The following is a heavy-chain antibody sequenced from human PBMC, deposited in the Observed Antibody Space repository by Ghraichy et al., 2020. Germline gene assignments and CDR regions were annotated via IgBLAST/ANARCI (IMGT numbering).Heavy chain of an antibody. D-gene: IGHD2-2*01. CDR3: ASRYCSITACFNSGYDYFET. Sequence: GGSLRLSCAASGFTFSSSWMSWVRQAPGKGLEWVANIKQDGSEKYYVDSVKGRFTISRDNAKNSLYLQMNSLRAEDTAVYYCASRYCSITACFNSGYDYFETWRQGPLVTVSS. CDR2: IKQDGSEK. J-gene: IGHJ4*02. V-gene: IGHV3-7*01. CDR1: GFTFSSSW.